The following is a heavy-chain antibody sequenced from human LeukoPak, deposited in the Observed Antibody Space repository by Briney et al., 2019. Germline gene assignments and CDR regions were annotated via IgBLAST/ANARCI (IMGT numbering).Heavy chain of an antibody. CDR3: ARHRAYSSSSPFDY. V-gene: IGHV4-34*01. Sequence: SETLSLTCAVYGGSFSGYYWSWIRQPPGKGLEWIGEINHSGSTNYNPSLKSRVTISVDTSKNQFSLKLNSVTAADTAVYYCARHRAYSSSSPFDYWGQGTLVTVSS. CDR2: INHSGST. CDR1: GGSFSGYY. D-gene: IGHD6-6*01. J-gene: IGHJ4*02.